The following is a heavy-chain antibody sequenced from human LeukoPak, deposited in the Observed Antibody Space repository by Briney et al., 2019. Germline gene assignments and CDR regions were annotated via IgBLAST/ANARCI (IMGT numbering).Heavy chain of an antibody. CDR1: GGTFSSYA. Sequence: ASVKVSCKASGGTFSSYAISWVRQAPGQGLEWMGGIIPIFGTANYVQKFQGRVTITADKSTSTAYMELSSLRSEDTAVYYCARGRRRDGYNYWGQGTLVTVSS. D-gene: IGHD5-24*01. CDR2: IIPIFGTA. J-gene: IGHJ4*02. CDR3: ARGRRRDGYNY. V-gene: IGHV1-69*06.